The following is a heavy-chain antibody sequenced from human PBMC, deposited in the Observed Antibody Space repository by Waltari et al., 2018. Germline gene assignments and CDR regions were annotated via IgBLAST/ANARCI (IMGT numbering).Heavy chain of an antibody. CDR3: ARVGGGLFFSY. CDR1: GGSISSHY. CDR2: IYYSGST. Sequence: QVQLQESGPGLVKPAETLSLTCTVSGGSISSHYWSWIRQPPGKGLEWIGYIYYSGSTNYNPSLKSRVTISVDTSKNQFSLKLSSVTAADTAVYYCARVGGGLFFSYWGQGTLVTVSS. D-gene: IGHD3-22*01. J-gene: IGHJ4*02. V-gene: IGHV4-59*11.